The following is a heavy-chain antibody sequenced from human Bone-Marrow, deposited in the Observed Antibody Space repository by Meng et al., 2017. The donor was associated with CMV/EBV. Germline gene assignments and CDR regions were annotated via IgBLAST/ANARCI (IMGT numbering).Heavy chain of an antibody. V-gene: IGHV3-64*02. CDR1: GFTFSSYA. CDR3: ARDLSTELTSKGEGAFRYYGMDV. Sequence: GGSLRLSCAASGFTFSSYAMHWVRQAPGKGLEYVSAISSNGGSTYYADSVKGRFTISRDNSKNTLYLQMGSLRAEDMAVYYCARDLSTELTSKGEGAFRYYGMDVWGQGTTVTVSS. J-gene: IGHJ6*02. CDR2: ISSNGGST. D-gene: IGHD2-2*01.